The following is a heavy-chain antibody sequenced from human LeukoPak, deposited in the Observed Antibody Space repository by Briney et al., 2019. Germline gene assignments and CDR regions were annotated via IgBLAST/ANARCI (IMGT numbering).Heavy chain of an antibody. D-gene: IGHD6-6*01. CDR1: GYTFTGYY. Sequence: ASVKVSCKASGYTFTGYYMHWVRQAPGQGFEWMGWINPNSGGTNYAQKFQGRVTMTRDTSISTAYMELSRLRSDDTAVYYCAREGNLQLVQAFDYWGQGTLVTVSS. CDR2: INPNSGGT. V-gene: IGHV1-2*02. J-gene: IGHJ4*02. CDR3: AREGNLQLVQAFDY.